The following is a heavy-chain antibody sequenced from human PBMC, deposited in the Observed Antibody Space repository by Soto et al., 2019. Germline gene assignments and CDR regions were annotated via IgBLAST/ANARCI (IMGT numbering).Heavy chain of an antibody. CDR2: VWYDGSNR. CDR1: GFTFVNYG. CDR3: ARDTHGNIVAAIPK. V-gene: IGHV3-33*01. Sequence: QVQLVESGGGVVQPGRSLRLSCAASGFTFVNYGMHWVRQAPGKGLEWVASVWYDGSNRYYADSVRGRCTISRDNSKNPLYLQMTGLRTEDTAVYFCARDTHGNIVAAIPKWGQGPRVNVSS. D-gene: IGHD6-13*01. J-gene: IGHJ4*02.